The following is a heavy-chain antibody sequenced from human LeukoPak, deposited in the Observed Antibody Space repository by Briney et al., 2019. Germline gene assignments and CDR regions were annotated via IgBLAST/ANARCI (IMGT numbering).Heavy chain of an antibody. Sequence: GESLKISCKASGYTFTTYCIAWVRQMPGTGLEWMGIICPGDSDTKYSPSFQGQVTMSADRSISTAYLQWSSLRASDTAMYYCARRAYCGGDCNKAYYSYYSMDVWGQGTTVTVSS. V-gene: IGHV5-51*01. CDR2: ICPGDSDT. CDR3: ARRAYCGGDCNKAYYSYYSMDV. CDR1: GYTFTTYC. J-gene: IGHJ6*02. D-gene: IGHD2-21*02.